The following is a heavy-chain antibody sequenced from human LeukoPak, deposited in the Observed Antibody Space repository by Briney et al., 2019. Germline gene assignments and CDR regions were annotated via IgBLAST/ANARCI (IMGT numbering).Heavy chain of an antibody. J-gene: IGHJ4*02. CDR3: AKDLREPVLNWNYDKGDY. D-gene: IGHD1-7*01. V-gene: IGHV3-23*01. Sequence: PGGSLRLSCAASGFTFSSNGMNWVRQAPGKGLEWVSYISATGGTIYYADSEKGRFTISRDNSKNTLYLQMNSLRAEDTAVYYCAKDLREPVLNWNYDKGDYWGQGTLVTVSS. CDR2: ISATGGTI. CDR1: GFTFSSNG.